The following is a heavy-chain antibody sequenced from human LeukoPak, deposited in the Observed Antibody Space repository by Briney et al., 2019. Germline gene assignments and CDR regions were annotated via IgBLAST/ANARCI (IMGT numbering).Heavy chain of an antibody. J-gene: IGHJ4*02. CDR2: INPNSGGT. CDR3: ARGEVVPAAIGAY. CDR1: GYTFTGYY. D-gene: IGHD2-2*01. V-gene: IGHV1-2*02. Sequence: ASVKVSXKASGYTFTGYYMHWVRQAPGQGLEWMGWINPNSGGTNYAQKFQGRVTMTRDTSISTAYMELSRLRSDDTAVYYCARGEVVPAAIGAYWGQGTLVTVSS.